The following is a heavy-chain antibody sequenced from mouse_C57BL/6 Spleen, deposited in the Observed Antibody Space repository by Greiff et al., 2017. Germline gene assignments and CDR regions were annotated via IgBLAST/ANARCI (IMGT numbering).Heavy chain of an antibody. D-gene: IGHD1-1*02. Sequence: VQLKPSGPELVKPGDSVKISCTASGYSFTGYFMNWVLQRHGKSLEWIGRINPSDGYTFYNQKFKGQATLTVDKSSSTDHMERRSRTSDDSAVYYCAREGSNWGQGTLVTVSA. J-gene: IGHJ3*01. CDR3: AREGSN. V-gene: IGHV1-20*01. CDR1: GYSFTGYF. CDR2: INPSDGYT.